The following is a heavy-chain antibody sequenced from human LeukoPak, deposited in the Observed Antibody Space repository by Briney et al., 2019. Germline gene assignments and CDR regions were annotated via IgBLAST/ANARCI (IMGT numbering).Heavy chain of an antibody. J-gene: IGHJ4*02. Sequence: PGGSLRLSCAASGFTFSTNGMHWVRQAPGKGREWVAFIRYDGSNTLCADSGKGRFTISRDNSKNTLYLQMNSLRAEDTDMYYCAKVVRYYYDSSGSALDYWGQGTLVTVSS. CDR3: AKVVRYYYDSSGSALDY. V-gene: IGHV3-30*02. D-gene: IGHD3-22*01. CDR2: IRYDGSNT. CDR1: GFTFSTNG.